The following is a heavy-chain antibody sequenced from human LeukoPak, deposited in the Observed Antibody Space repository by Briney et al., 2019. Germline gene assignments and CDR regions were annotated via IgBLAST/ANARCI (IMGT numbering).Heavy chain of an antibody. V-gene: IGHV3-7*01. D-gene: IGHD3-22*01. J-gene: IGHJ6*03. CDR2: IKQDGSEK. CDR1: GFTFSSYW. CDR3: AKGSKLVVITRDHYMAV. Sequence: GGSLRLSCAASGFTFSSYWMSWVRQAPGKGLEWVANIKQDGSEKYYVDSVKSRFTISKDNAKNSLYLQMNSLRAEDTAVYYCAKGSKLVVITRDHYMAVWGKGTTVTISS.